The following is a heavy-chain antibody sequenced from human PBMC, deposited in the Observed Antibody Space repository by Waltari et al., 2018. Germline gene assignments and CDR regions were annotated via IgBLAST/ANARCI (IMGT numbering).Heavy chain of an antibody. J-gene: IGHJ4*02. CDR2: VKQDGTET. CDR1: GFTFNSYW. V-gene: IGHV3-7*01. D-gene: IGHD3-10*01. CDR3: ARDGALWFGEFHFDY. Sequence: EVYLVESGGGLVQPGGSLRLSCAASGFTFNSYWMNWVRQAPGKGLGWWASVKQDGTETYYVDSVKGRFTISRDNTKESLYLLMNSLRVEDTAVYYCARDGALWFGEFHFDYWGQGTLVTVSS.